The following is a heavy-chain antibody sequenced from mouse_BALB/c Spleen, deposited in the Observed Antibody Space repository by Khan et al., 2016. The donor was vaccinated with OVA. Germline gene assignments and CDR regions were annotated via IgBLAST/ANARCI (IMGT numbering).Heavy chain of an antibody. Sequence: QVQLQQSRAELARPGASVKMSCKASGYTFTSYTIHWVRQRPGQAPEWIGHINPSNDYTNYNQNFKDKATLLVDQLSTTAHLQLNSLTSEDSAVYYFVREGAYHRSDGWFAYWGQGTLVTVSA. J-gene: IGHJ3*01. CDR1: GYTFTSYT. CDR2: INPSNDYT. CDR3: VREGAYHRSDGWFAY. V-gene: IGHV1-4*01. D-gene: IGHD2-14*01.